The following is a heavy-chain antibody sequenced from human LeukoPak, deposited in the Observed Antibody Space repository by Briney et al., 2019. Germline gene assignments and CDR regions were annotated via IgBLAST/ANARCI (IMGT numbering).Heavy chain of an antibody. J-gene: IGHJ4*02. V-gene: IGHV3-23*01. CDR1: GFTFSTYA. CDR2: INSNGDEI. CDR3: ANWIGSSSRDY. D-gene: IGHD6-6*01. Sequence: GGSLRLSCAASGFTFSTYAMTWVRQAPGKGLEWVSGINSNGDEIYYADSVRGRFTISGDNSNNALYLQMDSLRAEDTAVYYCANWIGSSSRDYWGQGTLVTVSS.